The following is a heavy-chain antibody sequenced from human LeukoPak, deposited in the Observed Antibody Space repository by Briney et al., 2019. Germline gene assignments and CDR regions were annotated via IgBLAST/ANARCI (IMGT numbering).Heavy chain of an antibody. CDR1: GFTFSSYS. CDR2: ISSSSSTI. D-gene: IGHD2-2*01. V-gene: IGHV3-48*01. CDR3: AREVSHCSSTSCSSGDY. J-gene: IGHJ4*02. Sequence: PGGSLRRSCAASGFTFSSYSMNWVRQAPGKGLEWVSYISSSSSTIYYADSVKGRFTISRDNAKNSLYLQMNSLRAEDTAVYYCAREVSHCSSTSCSSGDYWGQGTLVTVSS.